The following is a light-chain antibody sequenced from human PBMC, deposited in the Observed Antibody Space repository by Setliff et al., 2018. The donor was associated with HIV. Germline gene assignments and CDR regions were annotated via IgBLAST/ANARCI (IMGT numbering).Light chain of an antibody. CDR1: SXXIGRYNL. Sequence: QSVLAQPASVSGSPGQSITISCTGTSXXIGRYNLVSWYQQYPGKAPKLMIYQATNRPSGVSNRFSGSKSGSTASLTISGLQAEDEADYYCSSYTSTYTRVFGTGTKVTVL. CDR2: QAT. CDR3: SSYTSTYTRV. V-gene: IGLV2-14*02. J-gene: IGLJ1*01.